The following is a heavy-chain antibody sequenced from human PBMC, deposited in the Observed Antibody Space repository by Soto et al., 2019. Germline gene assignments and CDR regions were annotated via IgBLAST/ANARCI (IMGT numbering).Heavy chain of an antibody. Sequence: QVQLVQSGAEVKKPGSSVKVSCKASGGTFSSYAISWVRQAPGQGLEWMGGIIPIFGTANYAQKFQGRVTMTGDEPTRAANMGMGSRCTHDTGVYYCESSKDLSGYVRGANDYWGQGTPVTVSS. CDR3: ESSKDLSGYVRGANDY. V-gene: IGHV1-69*01. CDR2: IIPIFGTA. J-gene: IGHJ4*02. D-gene: IGHD5-12*01. CDR1: GGTFSSYA.